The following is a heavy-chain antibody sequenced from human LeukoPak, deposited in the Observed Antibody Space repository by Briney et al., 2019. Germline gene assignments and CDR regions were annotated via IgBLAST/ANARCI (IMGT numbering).Heavy chain of an antibody. D-gene: IGHD4-17*01. V-gene: IGHV3-30*18. CDR2: ISYDGSNK. Sequence: GGSLRLSCAASGFTFSSYGMHWVRQAPGKGLEWVAVISYDGSNKYYADSVKGRFTISRDNSKNTLYLQMNSLRAEDTAVYYCAKDGYGDYGGFALYYYYYGMDVWGQGTTVTVSS. CDR3: AKDGYGDYGGFALYYYYYGMDV. CDR1: GFTFSSYG. J-gene: IGHJ6*02.